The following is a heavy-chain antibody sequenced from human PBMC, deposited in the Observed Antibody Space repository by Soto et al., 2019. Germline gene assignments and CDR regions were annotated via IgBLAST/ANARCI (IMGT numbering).Heavy chain of an antibody. CDR2: INHSGST. Sequence: QVQLQQWGAGLLKPSETLSLTCAVYGGSFSGYYWSWIRQPPGKGLEWIGEINHSGSTNYNPSLKSRVTISVDTSKNQFSLKLSSVTAADTAVYYCARDGIVATITRFDYWGQGTLVTVSS. CDR1: GGSFSGYY. D-gene: IGHD5-12*01. CDR3: ARDGIVATITRFDY. V-gene: IGHV4-34*01. J-gene: IGHJ4*02.